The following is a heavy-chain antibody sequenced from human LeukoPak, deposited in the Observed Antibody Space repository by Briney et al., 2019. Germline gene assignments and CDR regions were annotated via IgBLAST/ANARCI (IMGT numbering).Heavy chain of an antibody. CDR1: GFTFSNAW. D-gene: IGHD5-18*01. CDR3: ARDLGPGHSYGSADY. CDR2: ISYDGSKG. Sequence: GGSLRLSCAASGFTFSNAWMSWVRQAPGKGLEWVAVISYDGSKGYYADSVKGRFTISRDNSKNTLYLQMNSLRAEDTALYYCARDLGPGHSYGSADYWGQGTLVTVSS. V-gene: IGHV3-30*03. J-gene: IGHJ4*02.